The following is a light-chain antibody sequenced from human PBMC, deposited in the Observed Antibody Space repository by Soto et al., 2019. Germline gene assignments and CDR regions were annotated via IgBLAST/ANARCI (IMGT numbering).Light chain of an antibody. V-gene: IGKV3-11*01. CDR2: DAS. Sequence: EIVVTQSPATLSLSPGERATLSCRASQSVSSYLAWYQQKPGQAPRLLIYDASNRATGIPARFSGSGSGTDFTLTIRSLEPEDFAVYYCQQRSNWQGATFGGGTKGDIK. J-gene: IGKJ4*01. CDR1: QSVSSY. CDR3: QQRSNWQGAT.